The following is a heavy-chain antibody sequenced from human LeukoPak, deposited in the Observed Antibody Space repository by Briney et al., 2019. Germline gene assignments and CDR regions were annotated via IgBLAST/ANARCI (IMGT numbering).Heavy chain of an antibody. Sequence: ASVKVSCKASGYTFTSYYMHWVRQAPGQGLEWMGIINPSGGSTSYAQKFQGRVTMTRDTSTSTVYMELSSLRSEDTAVYCCARGSPEYDSSGYYLDYWGQGTLVTVSS. CDR1: GYTFTSYY. CDR3: ARGSPEYDSSGYYLDY. J-gene: IGHJ4*02. D-gene: IGHD3-22*01. V-gene: IGHV1-46*01. CDR2: INPSGGST.